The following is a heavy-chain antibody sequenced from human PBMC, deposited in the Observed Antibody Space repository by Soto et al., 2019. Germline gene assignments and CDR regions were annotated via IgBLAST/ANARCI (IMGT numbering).Heavy chain of an antibody. V-gene: IGHV4-34*01. D-gene: IGHD3-3*01. CDR1: GGSVNGYY. J-gene: IGHJ5*02. CDR2: INHTGGA. CDR3: ATRITVFGLLIHPFDP. Sequence: SETLSLTCAVYGGSVNGYYWNWIRQPPGKGLEWIGEINHTGGAHYNPSLKSRVTMSVDTSKNQFSLRLSSVTAADTAIYYCATRITVFGLLIHPFDPWGQGTQVTVSS.